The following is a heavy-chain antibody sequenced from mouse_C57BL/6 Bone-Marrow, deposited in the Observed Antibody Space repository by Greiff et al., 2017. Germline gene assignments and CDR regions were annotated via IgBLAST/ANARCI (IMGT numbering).Heavy chain of an antibody. CDR2: IYPGDGDT. Sequence: QVQLQQSGPELVKPGASVKISCKASGYAFSSSWMNWVKQRPGKGLEWIGRIYPGDGDTNYNGTFKGKATLTADKSSSTAYMQLSSLTSEDSAVYFCVSGVRQYYFDYWGQGTTLTVAS. J-gene: IGHJ2*01. CDR1: GYAFSSSW. CDR3: VSGVRQYYFDY. V-gene: IGHV1-82*01. D-gene: IGHD2-14*01.